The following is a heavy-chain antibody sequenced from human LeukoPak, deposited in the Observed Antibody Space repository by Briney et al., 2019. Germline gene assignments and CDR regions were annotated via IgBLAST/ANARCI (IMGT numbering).Heavy chain of an antibody. CDR2: ISYDGSNK. V-gene: IGHV3-30*04. J-gene: IGHJ6*02. CDR1: GFTFSSYA. Sequence: GRSLRLSCAASGFTFSSYAMHWVRQAPGKGLEWVAVISYDGSNKYYADSVKGRFTISRDNSKNTLYLQMNSLRAEDTAVYYCARDRVVPAVYYYYGMDVWGQGTTVTVSS. D-gene: IGHD2-2*01. CDR3: ARDRVVPAVYYYYGMDV.